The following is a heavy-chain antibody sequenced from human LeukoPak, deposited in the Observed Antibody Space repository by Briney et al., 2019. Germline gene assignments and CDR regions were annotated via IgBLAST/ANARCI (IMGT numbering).Heavy chain of an antibody. Sequence: SETLSLTCTVSGGSISSYYWSWIRQPPGKGLEWIGYIYYSWSTNYNPSLKSRGTISVDTSKNQFSLKLSSVTAADTAVYYCAGDGYNDYYWGQGTLVTVSS. CDR1: GGSISSYY. CDR2: IYYSWST. V-gene: IGHV4-59*01. J-gene: IGHJ4*02. D-gene: IGHD5-24*01. CDR3: AGDGYNDYY.